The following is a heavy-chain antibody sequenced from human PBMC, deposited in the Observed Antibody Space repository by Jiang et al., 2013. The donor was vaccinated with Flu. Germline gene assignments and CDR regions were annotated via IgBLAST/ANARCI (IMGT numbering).Heavy chain of an antibody. Sequence: AASGFTFSNAWMSWVRQAPGKGLEWVGRIKSKTDGGTTDYAAPVKGRFTISRDDSKNTLYLQMNSLKTEDTAVYYCTIRGGTYYDFWSGPDYWGQGTLVTVSS. CDR1: GFTFSNAW. CDR3: TIRGGTYYDFWSGPDY. J-gene: IGHJ4*02. D-gene: IGHD3-3*01. V-gene: IGHV3-15*01. CDR2: IKSKTDGGTT.